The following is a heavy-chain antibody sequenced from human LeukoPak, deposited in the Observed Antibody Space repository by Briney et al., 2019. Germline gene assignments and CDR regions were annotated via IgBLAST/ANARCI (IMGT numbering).Heavy chain of an antibody. CDR3: APRIDMYV. Sequence: GGSLRLSCAASGFTFSSYSMNWVRQAPGKGLEWVSSISSSTSYIYYADSVKGRFTISRDNAKNSLYLQMNSLRAEDKAVYECAPRIDMYVSGEGATVTVSS. V-gene: IGHV3-21*01. CDR1: GFTFSSYS. CDR2: ISSSTSYI. J-gene: IGHJ6*01. D-gene: IGHD3-16*02.